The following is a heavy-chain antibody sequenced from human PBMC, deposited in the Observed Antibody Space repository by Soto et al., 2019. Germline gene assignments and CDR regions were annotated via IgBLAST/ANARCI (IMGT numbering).Heavy chain of an antibody. CDR2: ISAFNGHT. V-gene: IGHV1-18*01. D-gene: IGHD6-13*01. CDR1: GYTFTNFG. Sequence: QVQLVQSGTEVKKPGASVKVSCKTSGYTFTNFGISWVRQAPGQGLEWMGWISAFNGHTHHAQKFQGRVTLTTDTSTTTAFLELRRLRSDDTAVYYCAREPPRATAGLNYFDPWGQGTLVSVSS. J-gene: IGHJ5*02. CDR3: AREPPRATAGLNYFDP.